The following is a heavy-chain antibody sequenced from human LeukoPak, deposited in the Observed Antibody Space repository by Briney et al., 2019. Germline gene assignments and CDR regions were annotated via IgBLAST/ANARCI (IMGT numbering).Heavy chain of an antibody. CDR3: VRHAHNPTFDF. V-gene: IGHV4-39*01. J-gene: IGHJ4*02. D-gene: IGHD1-14*01. CDR2: MSYSGGT. CDR1: GVSIRSSVPITSSMLY. Sequence: PSETLSLTCTVSGVSIRSSVPITSSMLYWGWVRQPAWKGLEWIGDMSYSGGTNYNPSLRSRVTISEDTSKNQFSLRLGSVTAADTAIYYCVRHAHNPTFDFWGQGTLVTVSS.